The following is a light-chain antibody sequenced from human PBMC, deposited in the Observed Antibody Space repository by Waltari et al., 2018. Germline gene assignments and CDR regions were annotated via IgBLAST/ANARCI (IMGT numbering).Light chain of an antibody. J-gene: IGLJ1*01. Sequence: QSALTQPASVSGSPGQTITISCTGTSSDVGTYNLVSWYQQHPGKAPTLMIYEDIKRPSGVSHRCSGSKSGNTASLTISGLQAEDEADYYCCSYAPTNSYVFGTGTKVTVL. V-gene: IGLV2-23*01. CDR1: SSDVGTYNL. CDR2: EDI. CDR3: CSYAPTNSYV.